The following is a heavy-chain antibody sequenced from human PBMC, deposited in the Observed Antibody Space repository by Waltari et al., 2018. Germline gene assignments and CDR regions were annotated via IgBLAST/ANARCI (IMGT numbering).Heavy chain of an antibody. CDR1: GFTVSSNY. Sequence: EVQLVESGGGLLQPGGSLRLSCAASGFTVSSNYMRWVRQAPGKGLGWVSVIYSGGSTYYADSVKGRFTISRDNSKNTLYLQMNSLRAEDTAVYYCARTYSYGDYFDYWGQGTLVTVSS. V-gene: IGHV3-53*01. J-gene: IGHJ4*02. CDR3: ARTYSYGDYFDY. CDR2: IYSGGST. D-gene: IGHD5-18*01.